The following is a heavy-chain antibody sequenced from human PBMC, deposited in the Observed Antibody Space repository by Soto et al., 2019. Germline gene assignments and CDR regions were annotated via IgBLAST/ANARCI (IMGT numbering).Heavy chain of an antibody. CDR2: ISSSSSYI. D-gene: IGHD5-18*01. J-gene: IGHJ4*02. Sequence: GGSLRLSCAASGFTFSSYSMNWVRQAPGKGLEWVSSISSSSSYIYYADSVKGRFTISRDNAKNSLYLQMNSLRAEDTAVYYCASGDTAMVVHFDYWGQGTLVTVSS. CDR1: GFTFSSYS. V-gene: IGHV3-21*01. CDR3: ASGDTAMVVHFDY.